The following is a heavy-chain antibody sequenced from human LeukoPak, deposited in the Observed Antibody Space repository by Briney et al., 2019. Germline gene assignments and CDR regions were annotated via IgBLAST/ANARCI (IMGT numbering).Heavy chain of an antibody. CDR3: AKGRQYSFDYLIDY. CDR2: ISSDGSKK. V-gene: IGHV3-30*18. CDR1: GFTFSSLG. D-gene: IGHD3-9*01. J-gene: IGHJ4*02. Sequence: GGSLRLSCVASGFTFSSLGMHWVRQAPGKGLEGGAVISSDGSKKNYADSVKGRLTLSRDNSKNTVYLQVDSLRTEDTAVYYCAKGRQYSFDYLIDYWGQGTLVTVSS.